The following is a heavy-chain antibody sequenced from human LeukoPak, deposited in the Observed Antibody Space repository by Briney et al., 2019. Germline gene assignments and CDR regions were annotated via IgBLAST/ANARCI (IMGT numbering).Heavy chain of an antibody. CDR1: GDSISSGGYY. V-gene: IGHV4-34*01. J-gene: IGHJ4*02. CDR3: ARVVRRLIDY. CDR2: INHSGST. D-gene: IGHD2-21*01. Sequence: SETLSLTCAVSGDSISSGGYYWSWIRQPPGKGLEWIGEINHSGSTNYNPSLKSRVTISVDTSKNQFSLKLSSVTAADTAVYYCARVVRRLIDYWGQGTLVTVSS.